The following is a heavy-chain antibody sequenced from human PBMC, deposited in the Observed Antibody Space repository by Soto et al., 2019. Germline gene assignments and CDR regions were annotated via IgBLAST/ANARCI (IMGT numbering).Heavy chain of an antibody. CDR2: IIPIFGTA. J-gene: IGHJ5*02. CDR1: GGTFSSYA. Sequence: ASVKVSCKASGGTFSSYAISWVRQAPGQGLEWMGGIIPIFGTANYAQKFQGRVTITADESTSTAYMELSSLRSEDTAVYYCARDREYSYGYASWFDPWGQGTLVTVSS. V-gene: IGHV1-69*13. D-gene: IGHD5-18*01. CDR3: ARDREYSYGYASWFDP.